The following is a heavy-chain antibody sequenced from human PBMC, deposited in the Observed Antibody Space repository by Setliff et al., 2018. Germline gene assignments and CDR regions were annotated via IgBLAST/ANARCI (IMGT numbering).Heavy chain of an antibody. D-gene: IGHD3-10*01. V-gene: IGHV4-61*02. CDR2: IHASGST. Sequence: SETLSLTCTVSGGSISSGDHYWSWIRQPAGKGLEWIGRIHASGSTNYNPSLKSRVTISLDTSNNQFSLKLSSVTAAETAMYYCARSGDYGSGRLSPWGQGTLVTVPS. CDR1: GGSISSGDHY. CDR3: ARSGDYGSGRLSP. J-gene: IGHJ5*02.